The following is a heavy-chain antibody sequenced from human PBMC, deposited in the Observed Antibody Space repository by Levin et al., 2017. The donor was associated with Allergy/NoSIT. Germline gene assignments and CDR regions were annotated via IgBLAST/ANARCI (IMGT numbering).Heavy chain of an antibody. Sequence: PGGSLRLSCAASGFTFSSYAMSWVRQAPGKGLEWVSAISGSGGSTYYADSVKGRFTISRDNSKNTLYLQMNSLRAEDTAVYYCAKKVLTGYYKRGDYFDYWGQGTLVTVSS. CDR2: ISGSGGST. D-gene: IGHD3-9*01. J-gene: IGHJ4*02. CDR1: GFTFSSYA. V-gene: IGHV3-23*01. CDR3: AKKVLTGYYKRGDYFDY.